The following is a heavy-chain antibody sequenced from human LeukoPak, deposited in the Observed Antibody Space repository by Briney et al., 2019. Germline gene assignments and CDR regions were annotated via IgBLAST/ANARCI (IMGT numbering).Heavy chain of an antibody. Sequence: GGSLRLSCAASGFTFSSYGMHWVRQAPGKGLEWVAVISYDGSNKYYADSVKGRFTISRDNSKNTLYLQMNSLRAEDTAVYYCARRGDSYGKYFDYWGQGTLVTVSS. V-gene: IGHV3-30*03. CDR1: GFTFSSYG. J-gene: IGHJ4*02. D-gene: IGHD5-18*01. CDR3: ARRGDSYGKYFDY. CDR2: ISYDGSNK.